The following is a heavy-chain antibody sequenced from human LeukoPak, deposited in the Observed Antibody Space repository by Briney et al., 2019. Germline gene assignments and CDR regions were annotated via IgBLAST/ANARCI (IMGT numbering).Heavy chain of an antibody. CDR3: AKVEAGGDYDYVWQTYRYSNFDS. J-gene: IGHJ4*02. CDR1: GFTFSSYA. CDR2: IRDSGSYT. V-gene: IGHV3-23*01. Sequence: GRSLRLSCAASGFTFSSYAMHWVRQAPGKGLQWVSTIRDSGSYTYYADSVKGRFTISRDNSKNTLYLQLSSLRVEDTAIYYCAKVEAGGDYDYVWQTYRYSNFDSWGQGTLVTVSS. D-gene: IGHD3-16*02.